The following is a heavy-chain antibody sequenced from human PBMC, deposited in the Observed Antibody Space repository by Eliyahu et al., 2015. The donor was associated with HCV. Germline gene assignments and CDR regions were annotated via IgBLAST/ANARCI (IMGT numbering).Heavy chain of an antibody. Sequence: QVHLVQSGAEMKMPGASVKVSCKPSGYTFNSYDIHWVRRASGQGLEWMGWMNPHSGNTGYSEEFRDRVALSWDTATGTAYMELGSLKSDDTAMYFCARAVPVTRVTSFVFDIWGQGTLVTVS. CDR1: GYTFNSYD. J-gene: IGHJ3*02. CDR2: MNPHSGNT. CDR3: ARAVPVTRVTSFVFDI. D-gene: IGHD4-11*01. V-gene: IGHV1-8*01.